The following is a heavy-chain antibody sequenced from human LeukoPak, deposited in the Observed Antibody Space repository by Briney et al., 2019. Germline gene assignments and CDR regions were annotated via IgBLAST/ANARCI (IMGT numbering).Heavy chain of an antibody. CDR2: ISHSGGT. CDR3: ARLAVLSYYGTGRSSYFDY. CDR1: GGSISGSY. J-gene: IGHJ4*02. D-gene: IGHD3-10*01. V-gene: IGHV4-34*01. Sequence: PSETLSLTRAVYGGSISGSYWRWIRQPPGEGLEWIGVISHSGGTNYSPSLKSRATTSVDTPKNQFSLKLRSVTAADPPVYYFARLAVLSYYGTGRSSYFDYWRQGTLVTVSS.